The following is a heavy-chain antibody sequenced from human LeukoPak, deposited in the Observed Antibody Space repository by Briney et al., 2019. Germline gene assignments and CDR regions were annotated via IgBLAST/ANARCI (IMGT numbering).Heavy chain of an antibody. Sequence: SETLSLTCAVYGGSFSGYYWSWIRQPPGKGLEWIGEINHSGSTNYNPSLKSRVTISVDTSKNQFSLKLSSVTAADTAVYYCAREAFEDSYWGQGTLVTVSS. CDR3: AREAFEDSY. CDR1: GGSFSGYY. CDR2: INHSGST. J-gene: IGHJ4*02. V-gene: IGHV4-34*01. D-gene: IGHD3-16*01.